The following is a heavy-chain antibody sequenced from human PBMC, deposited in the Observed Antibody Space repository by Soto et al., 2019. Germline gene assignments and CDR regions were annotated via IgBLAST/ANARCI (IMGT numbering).Heavy chain of an antibody. J-gene: IGHJ3*02. CDR1: GFTFSNAW. D-gene: IGHD2-21*01. V-gene: IGHV3-15*01. Sequence: EVQLVESGGGLVKPGGSLRLSCAASGFTFSNAWMSWVRQAPGKGLEWVGRIKSKTDGGTTDYAAPVKGRFTISRDDSKNTLYLQMNSLKTEDTAVYYCTTDLDVVVHDAFDIWGQGTMVTVSS. CDR3: TTDLDVVVHDAFDI. CDR2: IKSKTDGGTT.